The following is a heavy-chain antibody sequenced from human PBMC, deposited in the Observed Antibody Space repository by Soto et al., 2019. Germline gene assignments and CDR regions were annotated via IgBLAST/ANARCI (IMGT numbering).Heavy chain of an antibody. J-gene: IGHJ6*02. CDR2: MGTAGDT. V-gene: IGHV3-13*01. CDR1: GFTFSSYD. Sequence: PGGSLRLSCAASGFTFSSYDMHWVRQATGKGLKWVSAMGTAGDTYCPGSVKGRFTISRENAKNSLYLPLNSLRAEDTAVYYCARDSKGSGTPSGYYGMDVWGQGTTVTVSS. D-gene: IGHD3-10*01. CDR3: ARDSKGSGTPSGYYGMDV.